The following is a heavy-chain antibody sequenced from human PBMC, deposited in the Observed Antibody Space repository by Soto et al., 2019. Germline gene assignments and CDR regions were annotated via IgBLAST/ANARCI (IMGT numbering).Heavy chain of an antibody. CDR1: GFTFSSYG. Sequence: GGSLRLSCAASGFTFSSYGLHWVRQAPGKGLEWVAVIWYDGSDKYYEDSVKGRFTISRDNSKNTLYLQINSLRAEDTAVYYCARESYGMDVWGQGTTVTVSS. CDR3: ARESYGMDV. V-gene: IGHV3-33*01. J-gene: IGHJ6*02. CDR2: IWYDGSDK.